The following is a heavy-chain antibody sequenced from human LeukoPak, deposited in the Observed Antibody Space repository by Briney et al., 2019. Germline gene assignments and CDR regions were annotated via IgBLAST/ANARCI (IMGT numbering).Heavy chain of an antibody. CDR2: INGDGSTT. D-gene: IGHD3-9*01. Sequence: GGSLRLSCAVSGFTFSDFWMQWVRQVPGKGLVWVSRINGDGSTTDYADSVKGRFTISRDNSKNTLYLQMNSLRVEDTAVYYCALGLVTDYWGQGTLVTVSS. CDR3: ALGLVTDY. CDR1: GFTFSDFW. V-gene: IGHV3-74*01. J-gene: IGHJ4*02.